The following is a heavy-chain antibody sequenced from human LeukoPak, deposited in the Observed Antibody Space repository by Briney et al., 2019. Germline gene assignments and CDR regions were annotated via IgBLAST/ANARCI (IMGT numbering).Heavy chain of an antibody. CDR1: GYSFTNYW. J-gene: IGHJ4*02. CDR2: INPGDSNN. Sequence: GESLKISCKGSGYSFTNYWIAWVRQMPGKGLEWMAIINPGDSNNRYSPPFQGQVTISADKSISTAYLQWSSLKASDTAMYYCARTYYSDSSGNYFDYWGQGTLVTVSS. CDR3: ARTYYSDSSGNYFDY. D-gene: IGHD3-22*01. V-gene: IGHV5-51*01.